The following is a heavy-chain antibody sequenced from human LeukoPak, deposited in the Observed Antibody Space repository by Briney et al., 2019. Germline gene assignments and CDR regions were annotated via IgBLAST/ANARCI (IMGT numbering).Heavy chain of an antibody. D-gene: IGHD1-1*01. J-gene: IGHJ4*02. V-gene: IGHV3-30*03. CDR3: ARSDWNDVGSNY. CDR2: ISKDAVHE. Sequence: GGSLRLSCAASGFIFSDYAMHWVRQAPGKGLEWVAVISKDAVHEFYGDSVQGRFSISRDNSKTTVFLQMDRLTPDDTGLYYCARSDWNDVGSNYWGQGTPVTISS. CDR1: GFIFSDYA.